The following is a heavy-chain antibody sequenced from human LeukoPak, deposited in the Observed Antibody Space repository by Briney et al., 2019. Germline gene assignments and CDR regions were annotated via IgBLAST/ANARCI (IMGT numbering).Heavy chain of an antibody. CDR1: GFTFSSYS. Sequence: GGSLRLSCAASGFTFSSYSMNWVRQAPGKGLEWVSSINSSSSYIYYADSVKGRFTISRDNAKNSLYLQMNSLRAEDTAVYYCARAPWSSSSGSDYWGQGTLVTVSS. CDR3: ARAPWSSSSGSDY. V-gene: IGHV3-21*01. J-gene: IGHJ4*02. CDR2: INSSSSYI. D-gene: IGHD6-6*01.